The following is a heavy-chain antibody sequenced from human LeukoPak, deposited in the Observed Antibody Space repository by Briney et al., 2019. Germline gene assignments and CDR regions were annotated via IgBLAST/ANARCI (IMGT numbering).Heavy chain of an antibody. D-gene: IGHD6-13*01. CDR1: GDSISSGDYY. CDR2: IYYSGST. Sequence: PSETLSLTCTVSGDSISSGDYYWTWIRQHPGKGLESIGCIYYSGSTYYNLSLKSRLIISADTSKNHFSLKLSSVTAADTAVYYCARVREATIAPFFYYWGQGILVTVSS. J-gene: IGHJ4*02. V-gene: IGHV4-31*03. CDR3: ARVREATIAPFFYY.